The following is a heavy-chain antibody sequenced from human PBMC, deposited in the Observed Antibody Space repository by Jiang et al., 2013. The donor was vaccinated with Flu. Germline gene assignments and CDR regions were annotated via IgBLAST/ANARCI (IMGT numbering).Heavy chain of an antibody. CDR3: AREGVLRFLECPLGMDV. CDR2: ISYDGSNK. Sequence: VQLVESGGGVVQPGRSLRLSCAASGFTFSSYAMHWVRQAPGKGLEWVAVISYDGSNKYYADSVKGRFTISRDNSKNTLYLQMNSLRAEDTAVYYCAREGVLRFLECPLGMDVWGQGTTVTVS. J-gene: IGHJ6*02. D-gene: IGHD3-3*01. V-gene: IGHV3-30-3*01. CDR1: GFTFSSYA.